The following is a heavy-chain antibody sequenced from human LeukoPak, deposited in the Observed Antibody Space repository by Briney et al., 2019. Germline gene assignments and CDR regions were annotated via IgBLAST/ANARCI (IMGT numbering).Heavy chain of an antibody. CDR3: AKDTKAAAAGHDYYYYGMDV. J-gene: IGHJ6*02. CDR1: GFTFDDYA. D-gene: IGHD6-13*01. CDR2: ISWNSGSI. V-gene: IGHV3-9*01. Sequence: SGGSLRLSCAASGFTFDDYAMHWIRHAPGKGLEWLSGISWNSGSIGYADSVKGRFTISRDNAQNSLYLQMNSLRAEDTALYYCAKDTKAAAAGHDYYYYGMDVWGQGTTVTVSS.